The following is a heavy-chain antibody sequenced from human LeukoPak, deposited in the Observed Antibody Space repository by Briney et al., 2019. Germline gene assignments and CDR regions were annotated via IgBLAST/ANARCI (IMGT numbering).Heavy chain of an antibody. CDR2: IFTSGST. CDR3: ARDFRGSTCITYPYLYYMDV. Sequence: SETLSLTCTVSGGSFNTYYYSWIRQSAGKGLEWIGPIFTSGSTTYNASLKRRVTLSVDTSKNQFSLNMTSVTAAGTAVYYCARDFRGSTCITYPYLYYMDVWGKGITVTVSS. D-gene: IGHD2-2*01. V-gene: IGHV4-4*07. J-gene: IGHJ6*03. CDR1: GGSFNTYY.